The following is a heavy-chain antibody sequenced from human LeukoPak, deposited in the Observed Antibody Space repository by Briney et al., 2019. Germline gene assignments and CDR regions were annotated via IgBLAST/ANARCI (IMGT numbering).Heavy chain of an antibody. CDR1: GFTFSSYA. CDR2: ISVSVGGT. D-gene: IGHD3-10*01. CDR3: AKEPRLWFGELSVWFDP. Sequence: GGSLRLSCAASGFTFSSYAMSWVRQAPGKGLEWVSTISVSVGGTYYADSVEGRFTISRDNSKNTLYLQMNSLRAEDTAVYYCAKEPRLWFGELSVWFDPWGQGTLVTVSS. V-gene: IGHV3-23*01. J-gene: IGHJ5*02.